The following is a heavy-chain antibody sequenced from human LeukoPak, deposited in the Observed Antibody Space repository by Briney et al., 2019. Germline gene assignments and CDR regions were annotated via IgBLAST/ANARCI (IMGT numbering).Heavy chain of an antibody. V-gene: IGHV4-4*07. J-gene: IGHJ5*02. CDR1: GGSISGYL. Sequence: SETLSLTCTASGGSISGYLWSWIRQPAGKGLEWIGRVYASGSTNYNPSLRSRVTMSVDTSENQFSLSLTSVTAADTAVYFCARHFGHSDWFDPWGQGTLVTVSS. CDR3: ARHFGHSDWFDP. D-gene: IGHD3-10*01. CDR2: VYASGST.